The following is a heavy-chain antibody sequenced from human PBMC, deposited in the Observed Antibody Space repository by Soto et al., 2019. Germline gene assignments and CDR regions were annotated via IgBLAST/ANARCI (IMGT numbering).Heavy chain of an antibody. D-gene: IGHD3-10*01. J-gene: IGHJ4*02. CDR1: GDTFNFYS. CDR3: ASRYGSGYRAFDY. V-gene: IGHV1-69*02. CDR2: VNPIVSMS. Sequence: QVQLVQSGAEVKRPGSSVKVSCKASGDTFNFYSINWVRQAPGLGLEWMGRVNPIVSMSNYAQKFQGRVTMTAETSTNTAYMHRSSLRSEDTAIYYCASRYGSGYRAFDYWGQGALVTVS.